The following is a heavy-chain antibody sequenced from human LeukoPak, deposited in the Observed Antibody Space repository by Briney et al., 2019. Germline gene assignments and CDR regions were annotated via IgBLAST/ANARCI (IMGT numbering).Heavy chain of an antibody. CDR2: IYTSGST. J-gene: IGHJ6*03. D-gene: IGHD6-19*01. CDR3: ARDLKGPPYVAVAGEPYYYYYMDV. CDR1: DDSIRSYY. Sequence: SETLSLTCTVGDDSIRSYYWSWIRQPPGQRLEWIGRIYTSGSTNYNPSLKSRVTMSVDTSKNQFSLKLSSVTAADTAVYYCARDLKGPPYVAVAGEPYYYYYMDVWGKGTTVTVSS. V-gene: IGHV4-4*07.